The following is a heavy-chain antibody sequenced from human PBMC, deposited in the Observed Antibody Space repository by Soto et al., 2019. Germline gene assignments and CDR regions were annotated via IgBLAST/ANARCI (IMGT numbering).Heavy chain of an antibody. Sequence: PGGSLRLSCAASGFTFSSYSMNWVRQAPGKGLEWVSSISSSSSYIYYADSVKGRFTISRDNAKNSLYLQMNSLRAEDTAVYYCARDLLAVAGPSRNNWFDPWGQGTLVTVSS. CDR1: GFTFSSYS. J-gene: IGHJ5*02. CDR2: ISSSSSYI. V-gene: IGHV3-21*01. CDR3: ARDLLAVAGPSRNNWFDP. D-gene: IGHD6-19*01.